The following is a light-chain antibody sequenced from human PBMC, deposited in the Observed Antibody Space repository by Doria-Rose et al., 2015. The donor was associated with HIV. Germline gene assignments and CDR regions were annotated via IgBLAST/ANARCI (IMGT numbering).Light chain of an antibody. J-gene: IGKJ1*01. CDR3: HQYASSRT. V-gene: IGKV3-20*01. CDR2: GAS. Sequence: TQSPGTLSLSPGARATLSCRASQSVSANYLAWYQQRPGQSPRLLIYGASSRATDIPDRFSGSASGTAFTLTISRLEPEDFAVYYCHQYASSRTFGQGTKVEIK. CDR1: QSVSANY.